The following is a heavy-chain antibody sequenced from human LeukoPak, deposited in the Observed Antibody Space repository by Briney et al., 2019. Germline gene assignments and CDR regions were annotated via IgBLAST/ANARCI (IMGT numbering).Heavy chain of an antibody. Sequence: SVKISCKASGGTFSSDAISWVRQAPGQGLEWMGRIIPIFGTANYAQKFQGRVTITADESTSTAYMELSSLRSEDTAVYYCARGPTVTTKPYYYYGMHVWGKGTTITVSS. CDR3: ARGPTVTTKPYYYYGMHV. V-gene: IGHV1-69*13. CDR2: IIPIFGTA. J-gene: IGHJ6*04. D-gene: IGHD4-17*01. CDR1: GGTFSSDA.